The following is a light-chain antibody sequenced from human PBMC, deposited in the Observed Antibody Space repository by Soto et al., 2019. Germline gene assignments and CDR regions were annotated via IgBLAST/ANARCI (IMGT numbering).Light chain of an antibody. CDR2: DVS. CDR1: QSVGNW. J-gene: IGKJ1*01. V-gene: IGKV1-5*01. CDR3: QQYDSYSWT. Sequence: DIQMTQSPSTLSASVGERVTITCRASQSVGNWLAWYQHKPGKGPKLLIYDVSSLESGLPSRFSGSGSGTAFILTIRSLQPDDFDTYYCQQYDSYSWTFGQGTKVEVK.